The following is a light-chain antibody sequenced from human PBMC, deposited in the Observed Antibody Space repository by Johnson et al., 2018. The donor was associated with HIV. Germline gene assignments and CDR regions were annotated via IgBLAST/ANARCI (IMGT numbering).Light chain of an antibody. CDR1: SCDIGDNY. Sequence: QSVLTQPPSVSAAPGQKVTISCSGSSCDIGDNYVSWYQQLPGTAPKLLIYENNKRPSGIPYRFSGSKSGTSATLGITGLPTGDEADYYCGTWDSSLSALYVFGTGTKVTGL. CDR3: GTWDSSLSALYV. CDR2: ENN. V-gene: IGLV1-51*02. J-gene: IGLJ1*01.